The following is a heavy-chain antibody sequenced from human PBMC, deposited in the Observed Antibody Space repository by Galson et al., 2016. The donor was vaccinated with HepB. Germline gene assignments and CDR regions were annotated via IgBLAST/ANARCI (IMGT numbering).Heavy chain of an antibody. CDR2: ITNNGDTT. Sequence: SLRLSCAASGFSFSSYAMDWVRQAPGKGLEFVSGITNNGDTTDYADSVKGRFTISRDDSKNTAYLQMNSLKTEDTAVYYCTRRRASDGKGETVDNWGQGILVTVSS. CDR3: TRRRASDGKGETVDN. CDR1: GFSFSSYA. V-gene: IGHV3-64*04. J-gene: IGHJ4*02. D-gene: IGHD1-26*01.